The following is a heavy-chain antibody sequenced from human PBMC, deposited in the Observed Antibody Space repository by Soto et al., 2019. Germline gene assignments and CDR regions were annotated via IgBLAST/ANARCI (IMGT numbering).Heavy chain of an antibody. D-gene: IGHD2-15*01. J-gene: IGHJ5*02. CDR1: GGSFSGYY. CDR3: ASQNYRKDCSGGSCYSKVYNWFDP. CDR2: INHSGST. Sequence: NPSETLSLTCAVYGGSFSGYYWSWIRQPPGKGLEWIGEINHSGSTNYNPSLKSRVTISVDTSKNQFSLKLSSVTAADTAVYYCASQNYRKDCSGGSCYSKVYNWFDPWGQGTLVTVSS. V-gene: IGHV4-34*01.